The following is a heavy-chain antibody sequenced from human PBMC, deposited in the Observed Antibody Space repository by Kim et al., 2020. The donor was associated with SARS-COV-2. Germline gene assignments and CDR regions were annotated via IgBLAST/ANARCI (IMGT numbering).Heavy chain of an antibody. J-gene: IGHJ4*02. V-gene: IGHV4-39*01. CDR3: ARRCGGDCRDY. Sequence: HHNPALKSRVTISVEPSKNQFSLKLSSVTAADTAVYYCARRCGGDCRDYWGQGTLVTVSS. D-gene: IGHD2-21*02.